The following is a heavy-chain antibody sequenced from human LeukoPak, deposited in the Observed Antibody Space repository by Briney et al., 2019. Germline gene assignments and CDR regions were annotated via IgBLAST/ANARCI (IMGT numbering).Heavy chain of an antibody. CDR3: ARIHDFWSGSQNWFDP. CDR2: MNPNSGNT. Sequence: GASVNVSCKPSGYTFSSYDINWVRQATGHGLEWLGWMNPNSGNTGYAQKFQGRVTMTRNTSISTAYMELSSLRSEDTAVYYCARIHDFWSGSQNWFDPWGQGTLVTVSS. J-gene: IGHJ5*02. D-gene: IGHD3-3*01. V-gene: IGHV1-8*01. CDR1: GYTFSSYD.